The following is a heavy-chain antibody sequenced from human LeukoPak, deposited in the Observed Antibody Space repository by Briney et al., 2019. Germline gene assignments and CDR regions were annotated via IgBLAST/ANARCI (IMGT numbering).Heavy chain of an antibody. CDR2: VSVSGGTT. CDR3: ARAVKEKDDLMVYAKLDGMDV. J-gene: IGHJ6*02. V-gene: IGHV3-23*01. D-gene: IGHD2-8*01. Sequence: GGSERLSCIASGFTFSSYAMSWVSQAPGKGLEWISGVSVSGGTTKHADSVKGRFTISRDNLKNTLYLQMNSLRAEDTAVYYCARAVKEKDDLMVYAKLDGMDVWGQVTAGTVSS. CDR1: GFTFSSYA.